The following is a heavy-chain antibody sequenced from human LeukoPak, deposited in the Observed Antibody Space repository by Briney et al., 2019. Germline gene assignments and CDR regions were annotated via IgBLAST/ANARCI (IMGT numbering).Heavy chain of an antibody. CDR1: GYSFTSYW. J-gene: IGHJ6*02. D-gene: IGHD2-8*02. CDR2: IYPGDSDT. CDR3: ASRSTDYSYGMDV. Sequence: GESLKIPLKGSGYSFTSYWIVWVRQMPGTGLEWMGIIYPGDSDTRYSPSFQGQVTISADKSISTAYLQWSSLKASDTAIYYCASRSTDYSYGMDVWGQGTTVTVSS. V-gene: IGHV5-51*01.